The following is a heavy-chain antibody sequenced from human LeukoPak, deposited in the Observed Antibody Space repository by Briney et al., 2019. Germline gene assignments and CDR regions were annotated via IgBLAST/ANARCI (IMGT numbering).Heavy chain of an antibody. CDR1: GYRFISYW. CDR3: ARGSYGSSTSCQHFDY. J-gene: IGHJ4*02. D-gene: IGHD2-2*01. V-gene: IGHV5-51*01. CDR2: IYPGDSHT. Sequence: GGSLQISCQGSGYRFISYWIGWVRQMPGKGLEWMGIIYPGDSHTRYSPSFQGQVTISADKSLSTAYVQWSSLKASDTAMYYCARGSYGSSTSCQHFDYWGQGTLVTVSS.